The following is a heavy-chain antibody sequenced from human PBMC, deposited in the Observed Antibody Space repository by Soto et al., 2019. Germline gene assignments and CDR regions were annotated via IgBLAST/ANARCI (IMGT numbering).Heavy chain of an antibody. CDR3: AKDRGLVLSFDFDY. D-gene: IGHD6-19*01. J-gene: IGHJ4*02. Sequence: EVQLVESGGGLVQPGRSLRLSCAASGFTFDNYAMHWVRQAPGKGLEWVSGISWSSGSIVYADSVKGRFTISRDNAKNSLYRQMNSLRAEDTALYYCAKDRGLVLSFDFDYWGQGTLVTVSS. CDR2: ISWSSGSI. V-gene: IGHV3-9*01. CDR1: GFTFDNYA.